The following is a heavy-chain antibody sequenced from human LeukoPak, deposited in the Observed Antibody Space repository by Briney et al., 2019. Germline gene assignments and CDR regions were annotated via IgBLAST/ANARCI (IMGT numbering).Heavy chain of an antibody. CDR3: ARNLSHGYCSGGTCYSSLYFDY. D-gene: IGHD2-15*01. CDR1: GYTFTSYG. Sequence: GASVKVSCKASGYTFTSYGISWVRQAPGQGLEWMGWISAYNGNTNYAQNLQGRVTMTTDTSTSTAYMELRSLRSDDTAMYHCARNLSHGYCSGGTCYSSLYFDYWGQGTLVTVSS. J-gene: IGHJ4*02. CDR2: ISAYNGNT. V-gene: IGHV1-18*01.